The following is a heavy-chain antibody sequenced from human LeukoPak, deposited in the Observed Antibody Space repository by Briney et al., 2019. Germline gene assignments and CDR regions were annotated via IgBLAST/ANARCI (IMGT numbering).Heavy chain of an antibody. Sequence: GESLKTSLKGSGYSLTKYWLGWVRQMPGKGPGWVGITYPGDSDTSHSPSFQGQVTISADKYISTAYLQWSSLKASDTAIYYCARHHDYGDYGCFDYWGQGTLVTVSS. CDR1: GYSLTKYW. CDR2: TYPGDSDT. D-gene: IGHD4-17*01. J-gene: IGHJ4*02. CDR3: ARHHDYGDYGCFDY. V-gene: IGHV5-51*01.